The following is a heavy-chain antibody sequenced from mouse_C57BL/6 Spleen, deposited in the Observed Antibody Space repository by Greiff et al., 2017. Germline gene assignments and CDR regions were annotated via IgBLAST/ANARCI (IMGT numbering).Heavy chain of an antibody. CDR2: INPSSGYT. CDR1: GYTFTSYT. V-gene: IGHV1-4*01. CDR3: AKERYAMDY. J-gene: IGHJ4*01. Sequence: QVQLQQSGAELARPGASVKMSCKASGYTFTSYTMHWVKQRPGQGLEWIGYINPSSGYTKYNQKFKDKATLTADKSSSTAYMQLSRLTSEESAVYYCAKERYAMDYWGQGTSVTVSS.